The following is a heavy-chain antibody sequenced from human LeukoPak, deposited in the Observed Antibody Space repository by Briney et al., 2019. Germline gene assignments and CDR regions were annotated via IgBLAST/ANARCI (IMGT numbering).Heavy chain of an antibody. V-gene: IGHV4-34*01. D-gene: IGHD3-3*01. CDR3: ARGDAIFGVVIDYYYYYMDV. Sequence: SETLSLTCAVYGGSFSGYYWSWIRQSPGKGLEWIGEINHSGSTNYNPSLKSRVTISVDTSKNQFSLKLSSVTAADTAVYYCARGDAIFGVVIDYYYYYMDVWGKGTTVTVSS. CDR2: INHSGST. CDR1: GGSFSGYY. J-gene: IGHJ6*03.